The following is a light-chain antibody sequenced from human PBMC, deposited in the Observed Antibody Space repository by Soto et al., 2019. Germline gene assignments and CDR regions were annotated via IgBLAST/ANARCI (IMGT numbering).Light chain of an antibody. CDR2: DVN. J-gene: IGLJ2*01. V-gene: IGLV2-11*01. CDR3: CSYAAGTRLV. Sequence: QSVLTQPRSVSGSPGQSVTISCTGTSSDVGGSNFVSWYQQHPGKAPKLMIYDVNKWPSGVPDRFSGSKSGNTASLTISGLQAEDEADYYCCSYAAGTRLVFGGGTKVTVL. CDR1: SSDVGGSNF.